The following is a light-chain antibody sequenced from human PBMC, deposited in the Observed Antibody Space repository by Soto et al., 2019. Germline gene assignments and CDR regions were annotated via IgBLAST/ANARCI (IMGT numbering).Light chain of an antibody. CDR3: QQSYTAPLT. J-gene: IGKJ4*01. CDR1: QSISTY. V-gene: IGKV1-39*01. CDR2: AAS. Sequence: DIQMTQSPSSLSASVGDRVTITCRASQSISTYLNWYQQKPGKAPNLLIFAASTLQSGVPSRFSGSGSVSDFTLTIRSLQPEDFATYYCQQSYTAPLTFGGGTKVDIK.